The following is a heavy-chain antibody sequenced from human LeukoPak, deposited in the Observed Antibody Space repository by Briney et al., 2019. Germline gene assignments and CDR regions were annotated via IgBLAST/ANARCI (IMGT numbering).Heavy chain of an antibody. D-gene: IGHD3-22*01. V-gene: IGHV3-11*01. CDR2: ISFSGTTI. CDR3: ARADYYDSRPDAFDI. Sequence: GGSLRFSCAASGFTFTDYYMSWIRQAPGKGLEWVSYISFSGTTIYYADSVKGRFTISRDNAKNSLYLQMNSLRAEDTAVYYCARADYYDSRPDAFDIWGQGTMVTVSS. J-gene: IGHJ3*02. CDR1: GFTFTDYY.